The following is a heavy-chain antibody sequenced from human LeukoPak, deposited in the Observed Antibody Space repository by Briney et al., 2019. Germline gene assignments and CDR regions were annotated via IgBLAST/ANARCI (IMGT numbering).Heavy chain of an antibody. V-gene: IGHV1-69*13. Sequence: ASVKVSCKASGGTFSSYAISWVRQAPGQGLEWMGGIIPIFGSANYAQKFQGRVTITADESTSTAYMELSSLRSEDTAVYYCARDSGMATINYFQHWGQGTLVTVSS. CDR3: ARDSGMATINYFQH. CDR2: IIPIFGSA. D-gene: IGHD5-24*01. CDR1: GGTFSSYA. J-gene: IGHJ1*01.